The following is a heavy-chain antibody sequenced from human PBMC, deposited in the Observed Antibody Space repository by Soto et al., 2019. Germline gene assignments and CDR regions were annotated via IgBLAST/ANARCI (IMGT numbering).Heavy chain of an antibody. V-gene: IGHV3-9*01. CDR2: ISWNSAII. J-gene: IGHJ4*02. D-gene: IGHD2-15*01. CDR3: TKGPGAHCSGGSCYFDY. CDR1: GFTFEDYA. Sequence: GGSLRLSCAASGFTFEDYAMHWVRQTPGKGLEWVSGISWNSAIIGYADSVKGRFTISRDNAKNSLYLQMNSLRADDTALYYCTKGPGAHCSGGSCYFDYWGQGTLVTVSS.